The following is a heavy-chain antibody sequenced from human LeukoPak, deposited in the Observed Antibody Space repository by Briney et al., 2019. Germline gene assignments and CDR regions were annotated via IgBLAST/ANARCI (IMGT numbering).Heavy chain of an antibody. CDR2: ISWNSGSI. CDR3: AKGTYYYDSSGYYSGYFDY. J-gene: IGHJ4*02. D-gene: IGHD3-22*01. Sequence: GGSLRLSCTVSGFTVSSNSMSWVRQAPGKGLEWVSGISWNSGSIGYADSVKGRFTISRDNAKNSLYLQMNSLRAEDTALYYCAKGTYYYDSSGYYSGYFDYWGQGTLVTVSS. CDR1: GFTVSSNS. V-gene: IGHV3-9*01.